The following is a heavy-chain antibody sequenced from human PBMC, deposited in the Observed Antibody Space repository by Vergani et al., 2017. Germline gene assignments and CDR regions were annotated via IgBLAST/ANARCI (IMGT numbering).Heavy chain of an antibody. D-gene: IGHD2-2*01. V-gene: IGHV3-21*01. CDR3: ARVAFRYFSSTSCYVSVPQYYYYYMDV. CDR2: ISSSSSYI. J-gene: IGHJ6*03. Sequence: EVQLVESGGGLVKPGGSLRLSCAASGFTFSSYSMNWVRQAPGKGLEWVSSISSSSSYIDYADSVKGRFTISRDNAKNSLYLHMNSLRAEDTAVYYCARVAFRYFSSTSCYVSVPQYYYYYMDVWGKGTTVTVSS. CDR1: GFTFSSYS.